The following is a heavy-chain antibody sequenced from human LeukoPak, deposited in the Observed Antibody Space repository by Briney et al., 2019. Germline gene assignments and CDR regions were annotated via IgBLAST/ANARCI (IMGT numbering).Heavy chain of an antibody. Sequence: PGRSLRLSCAASGFTFSSYGMHWVRQAPGKGLEWVAVIWYDGSNKYYADSVKGRFTISRDNSKNTLYLQMNSLRAEDTAVYYCARDALPSWYSSSWYYFDYWGQGTLVTVSS. CDR1: GFTFSSYG. V-gene: IGHV3-33*01. CDR3: ARDALPSWYSSSWYYFDY. D-gene: IGHD6-13*01. J-gene: IGHJ4*02. CDR2: IWYDGSNK.